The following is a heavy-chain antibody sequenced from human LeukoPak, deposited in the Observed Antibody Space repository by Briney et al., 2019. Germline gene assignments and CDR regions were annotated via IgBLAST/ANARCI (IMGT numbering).Heavy chain of an antibody. J-gene: IGHJ3*02. V-gene: IGHV3-20*04. CDR2: IDWSGGRT. CDR1: GFTFADYG. CDR3: ARGRYSSLGFDI. Sequence: GGSLRLSCAVSGFTFADYGMSWVRQVPGKGLEWVSGIDWSGGRTGYANSVEGRFTISRDNAKNSLYLQMNSLRAEDTALYYCARGRYSSLGFDIWGQGTMVTVSS. D-gene: IGHD6-13*01.